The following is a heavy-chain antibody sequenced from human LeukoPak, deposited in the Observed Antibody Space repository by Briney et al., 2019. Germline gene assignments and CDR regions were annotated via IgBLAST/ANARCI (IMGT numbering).Heavy chain of an antibody. J-gene: IGHJ4*02. D-gene: IGHD6-19*01. CDR3: AKAGIGVVGYFDY. CDR1: GFTFNSYA. CDR2: IRGSGGGT. V-gene: IGHV3-23*01. Sequence: GGSLRLSCAASGFTFNSYAISWVRQAPGKGLEWVSAIRGSGGGTYYADSVKGRFTISRDNSKNTLYLQMNSLRDEDTALYYCAKAGIGVVGYFDYWGQGTLVTVSS.